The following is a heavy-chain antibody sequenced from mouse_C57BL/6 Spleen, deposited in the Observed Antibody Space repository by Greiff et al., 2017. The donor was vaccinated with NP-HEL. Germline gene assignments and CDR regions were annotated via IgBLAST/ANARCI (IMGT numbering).Heavy chain of an antibody. V-gene: IGHV5-4*03. J-gene: IGHJ4*01. Sequence: EVMLVESGGGLVKPGGSLKLSCAASGFTFSSYAMSWVRQTPEKRLEWVATISDGGSYTYYPDNVKGRFTISRDNAKNNLYLQMSHLKSEDTAMYYCARASTVVVDYYAMDYWGQGTSVTVSS. CDR2: ISDGGSYT. D-gene: IGHD1-1*01. CDR1: GFTFSSYA. CDR3: ARASTVVVDYYAMDY.